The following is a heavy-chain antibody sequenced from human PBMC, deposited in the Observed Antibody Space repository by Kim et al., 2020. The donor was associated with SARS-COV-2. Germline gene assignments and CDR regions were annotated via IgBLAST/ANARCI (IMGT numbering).Heavy chain of an antibody. D-gene: IGHD3-10*01. CDR2: IWYDGSNK. V-gene: IGHV3-33*01. Sequence: GGSLRLSCAASGFTFSSYGMHWVRQAPGKGLEWVAVIWYDGSNKYYADSVKGRFTISRDNSKNTLYLQMNSLRAEDTAVYYCAREDTLLWFGELRSGYFDLWGRGTLVTVSS. J-gene: IGHJ2*01. CDR3: AREDTLLWFGELRSGYFDL. CDR1: GFTFSSYG.